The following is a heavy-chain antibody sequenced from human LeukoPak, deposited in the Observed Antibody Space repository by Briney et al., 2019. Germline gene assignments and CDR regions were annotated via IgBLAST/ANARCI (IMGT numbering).Heavy chain of an antibody. J-gene: IGHJ4*02. CDR3: AKGACRSTSCYTDY. V-gene: IGHV3-9*01. D-gene: IGHD2-2*01. Sequence: GGSVRLSCAASGSTFDDYAMHWVRQAPGEGLEWVSGISWNSGSIGYADSVKGRFTISKNNAKNSLYLQMNSLRAEDTALYYCAKGACRSTSCYTDYWGQGTLATVSS. CDR1: GSTFDDYA. CDR2: ISWNSGSI.